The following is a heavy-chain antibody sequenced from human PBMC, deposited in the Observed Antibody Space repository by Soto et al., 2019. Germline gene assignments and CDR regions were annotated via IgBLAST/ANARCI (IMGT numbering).Heavy chain of an antibody. Sequence: ASVKVSCKASGYTFTSYDINWVRQATGQGLEWMGWMNPNSGNTGYAQKFQGRVTMTRNTSISTVYMELSSLRSEDTAVYYCASGYCSGGSCYSALGDAFEIWGQGTMVTVSS. D-gene: IGHD2-15*01. J-gene: IGHJ3*02. V-gene: IGHV1-8*01. CDR2: MNPNSGNT. CDR1: GYTFTSYD. CDR3: ASGYCSGGSCYSALGDAFEI.